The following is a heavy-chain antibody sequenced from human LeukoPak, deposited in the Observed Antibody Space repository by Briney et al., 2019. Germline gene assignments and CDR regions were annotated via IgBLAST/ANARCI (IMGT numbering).Heavy chain of an antibody. J-gene: IGHJ5*02. CDR1: GGSFSGYY. Sequence: SETLSLTCAVYGGSFSGYYWSWIRQPPGKGLEWIGEINHSGSTNYNPSLKSRVTLSVDTSKNQFSLELSSVTAADTAVYYCARFRRYYDSSGYSNWFDPWGQGTLVTVSS. CDR2: INHSGST. V-gene: IGHV4-34*01. D-gene: IGHD3-22*01. CDR3: ARFRRYYDSSGYSNWFDP.